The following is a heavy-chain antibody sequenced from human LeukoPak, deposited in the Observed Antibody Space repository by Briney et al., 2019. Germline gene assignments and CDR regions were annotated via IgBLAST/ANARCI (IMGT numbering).Heavy chain of an antibody. J-gene: IGHJ4*02. V-gene: IGHV3-23*01. D-gene: IGHD7-27*01. CDR2: ISGTGGRT. CDR3: TRPSRGESINFDY. Sequence: GGSLRLSCAASGFTFSSYAMSWVRQAPGKGLEWVSAISGTGGRTYYADSVKGRFTISRDNSKNTLYLQMNSLKTEDTAVYYCTRPSRGESINFDYWGQGTLVTVSS. CDR1: GFTFSSYA.